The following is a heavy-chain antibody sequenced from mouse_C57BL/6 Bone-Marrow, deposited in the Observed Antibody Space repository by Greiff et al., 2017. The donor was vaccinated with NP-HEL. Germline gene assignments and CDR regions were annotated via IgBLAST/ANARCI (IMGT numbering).Heavy chain of an antibody. CDR3: ARQRGLGRFRYLDY. Sequence: QVQLQQPGAELVKPGASVKLSCKASGYTFTSYWMHWVKQRPGQGLEWIGMIHPNSGSTNYNEKFKSKATLTVDKSSSTAYMQLSSLTSQDSAVYYCARQRGLGRFRYLDYWGQGTTLTVSA. V-gene: IGHV1-64*01. J-gene: IGHJ2*01. CDR2: IHPNSGST. CDR1: GYTFTSYW. D-gene: IGHD4-1*01.